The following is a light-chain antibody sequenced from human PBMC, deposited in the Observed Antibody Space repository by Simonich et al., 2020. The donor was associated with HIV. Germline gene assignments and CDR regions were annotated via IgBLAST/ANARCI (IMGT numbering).Light chain of an antibody. V-gene: IGLV1-40*01. CDR3: QSYDSGLSGSV. Sequence: QSVLTQPPSVSGAPGQRVTISCTGSSSNIGAGYDVHWYQQFPGTAPKLLIYGKTKRPAGVPDRFSGSKSGTSASLAITGLQAEDAADYYCQSYDSGLSGSVFGGGTTLTVL. CDR1: SSNIGAGYD. J-gene: IGLJ3*02. CDR2: GKT.